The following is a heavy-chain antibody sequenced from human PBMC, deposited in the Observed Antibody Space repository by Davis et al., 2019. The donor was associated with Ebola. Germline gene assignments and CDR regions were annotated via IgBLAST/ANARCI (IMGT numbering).Heavy chain of an antibody. D-gene: IGHD3-3*01. CDR2: IDTDGSTT. J-gene: IGHJ4*02. CDR3: AGLASGYLQKVDF. Sequence: GESLKISCVASEFTFRSYWFHWVRQAPGKGLEWVSRIDTDGSTTNYADSVRGRFTISRDNAKNSLYLQMNSLRAEDTAVYYCAGLASGYLQKVDFWGQGTLVTVSS. V-gene: IGHV3-74*01. CDR1: EFTFRSYW.